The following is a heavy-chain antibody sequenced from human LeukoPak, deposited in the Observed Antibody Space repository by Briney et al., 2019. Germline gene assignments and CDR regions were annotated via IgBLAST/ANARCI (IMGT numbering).Heavy chain of an antibody. D-gene: IGHD3-3*01. V-gene: IGHV4-59*01. CDR2: IYYSGST. J-gene: IGHJ4*02. CDR3: ARAVADFWSGQYYFDY. Sequence: SETLSLTCTVSGGSISSYCWSWIREPPGKGLEWIGCIYYSGSTNYNPSLKSRVSISVDTSKNQFSLKLSSVTAADTAVFYCARAVADFWSGQYYFDYWGQGTLVTVSS. CDR1: GGSISSYC.